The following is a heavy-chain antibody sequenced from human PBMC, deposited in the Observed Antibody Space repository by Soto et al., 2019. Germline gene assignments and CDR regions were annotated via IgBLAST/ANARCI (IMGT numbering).Heavy chain of an antibody. CDR1: GFTFSSYG. J-gene: IGHJ5*02. Sequence: GGSLRLSCAASGFTFSSYGMHWVRQAPGKGLEWVAVISYDGSNKYYADSVKGRFTISRDNSKNTLYLQMNSLRAEDTAVYYCAKDLGPVRMYDSSGYYFDRNWFDPWGQGTLVTVSS. V-gene: IGHV3-30*18. CDR3: AKDLGPVRMYDSSGYYFDRNWFDP. D-gene: IGHD3-22*01. CDR2: ISYDGSNK.